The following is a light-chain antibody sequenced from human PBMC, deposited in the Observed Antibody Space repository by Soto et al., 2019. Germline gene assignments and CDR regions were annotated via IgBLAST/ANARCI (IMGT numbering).Light chain of an antibody. CDR1: SSNIGNNY. J-gene: IGLJ2*01. CDR3: GTWESSLSAVV. V-gene: IGLV1-51*01. Sequence: QSVLTQPPSVSAAPGQKVTISCSGSSSNIGNNYVSWYQQLPGTAPKLLIYDNNKRPSGIPDRFSGSKSGTSATLGITGLQTGDGADYYCGTWESSLSAVVFGGGTKLTAL. CDR2: DNN.